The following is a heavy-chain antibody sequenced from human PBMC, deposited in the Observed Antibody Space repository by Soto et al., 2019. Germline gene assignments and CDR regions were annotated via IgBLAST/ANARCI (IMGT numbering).Heavy chain of an antibody. Sequence: PSETLSLTCTVSGGSISSGSYYWVWIRQPPGKGLEWIGHIYHSGTAYYNPSLSSRATVSLDTSKNQFSLKLSSVTATDTAVYYCARGGSSGWYYFQFWGQGTLVTSPQ. CDR1: GGSISSGSYY. D-gene: IGHD6-19*01. V-gene: IGHV4-39*01. CDR3: ARGGSSGWYYFQF. J-gene: IGHJ4*02. CDR2: IYHSGTA.